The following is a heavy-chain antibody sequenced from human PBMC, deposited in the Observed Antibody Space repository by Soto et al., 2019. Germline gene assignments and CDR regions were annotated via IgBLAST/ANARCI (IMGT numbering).Heavy chain of an antibody. CDR3: ASDMVTPMVHDY. V-gene: IGHV4-30-4*01. J-gene: IGHJ4*02. CDR2: IYYSGCT. D-gene: IGHD5-18*01. CDR1: GGSISSGDYY. Sequence: QVQLQESGPGLVKPSQTLSLTCTVSGGSISSGDYYWSWIRQPPGKGLEWIGYIYYSGCTYYNPSLQRRVTITLDTSEIPFSLSLSPVPTAVTAVYSRASDMVTPMVHDYWGQGTLVTVSP.